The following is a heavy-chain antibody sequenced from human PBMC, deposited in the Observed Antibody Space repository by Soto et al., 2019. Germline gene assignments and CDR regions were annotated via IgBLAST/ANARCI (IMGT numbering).Heavy chain of an antibody. J-gene: IGHJ4*02. V-gene: IGHV5-10-1*01. D-gene: IGHD2-15*01. Sequence: GESLKISCKGSGYSFTSYWISWVRQMPGKGLEWMGRIDPSDSYTNYSPSFQGHVTISADKSISTAYLQWSSLKASDTAMYYCARSKSEDCSGGSCYSDYFDYWGQGTLVTFSS. CDR1: GYSFTSYW. CDR2: IDPSDSYT. CDR3: ARSKSEDCSGGSCYSDYFDY.